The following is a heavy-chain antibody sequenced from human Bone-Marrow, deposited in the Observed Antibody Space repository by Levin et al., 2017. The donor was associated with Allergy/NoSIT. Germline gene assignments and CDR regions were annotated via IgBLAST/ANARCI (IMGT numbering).Heavy chain of an antibody. V-gene: IGHV5-51*01. CDR3: ARQTSGYDALDV. J-gene: IGHJ3*01. Sequence: KVSCQGSGNTFSTEWIAWVRQMPGKGLEMMGVVYPRDSNTRYSPSFQGQVTFSADKSISTVYLQWTSLKASDTAIYYSARQTSGYDALDVWGQGTMVAVSS. CDR1: GNTFSTEW. D-gene: IGHD5-18*01. CDR2: VYPRDSNT.